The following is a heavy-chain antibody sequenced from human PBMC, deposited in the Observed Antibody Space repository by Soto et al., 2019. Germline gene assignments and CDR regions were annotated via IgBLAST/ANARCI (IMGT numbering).Heavy chain of an antibody. CDR1: GFTFSSYS. D-gene: IGHD5-12*01. CDR3: ARDWGYDSYYYGMDV. CDR2: ISSSSSYI. Sequence: EVQLVESGGGLVQPGGSLRLSCAASGFTFSSYSMNWVRQAPGKGLEWVSSISSSSSYIYYADSVKGRFTISRDNAKNSLYLQMNSLRAEDTAVYYCARDWGYDSYYYGMDVWGQGTTVTVSS. V-gene: IGHV3-21*01. J-gene: IGHJ6*02.